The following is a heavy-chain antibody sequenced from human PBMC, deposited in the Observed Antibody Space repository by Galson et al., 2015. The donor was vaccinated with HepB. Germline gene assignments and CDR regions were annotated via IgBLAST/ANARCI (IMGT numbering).Heavy chain of an antibody. CDR3: ARAEYSGSNKPVGAFDI. CDR2: ISHTGRT. J-gene: IGHJ3*02. V-gene: IGHV4-34*01. CDR1: GGSIRDHY. Sequence: ETLSLTCAVSGGSIRDHYWSWIRQPPGQGLEWIGEISHTGRTIYKSSLKSRLTISVDTSKNQFSLELTSVTAADTAVYYCARAEYSGSNKPVGAFDIWGQGTIVTVSS. D-gene: IGHD1-26*01.